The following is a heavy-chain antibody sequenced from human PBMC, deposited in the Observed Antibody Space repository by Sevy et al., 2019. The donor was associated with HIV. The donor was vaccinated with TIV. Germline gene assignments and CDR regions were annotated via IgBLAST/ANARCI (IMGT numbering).Heavy chain of an antibody. D-gene: IGHD3-16*01. J-gene: IGHJ4*02. V-gene: IGHV3-23*01. CDR3: AKPRGSFYFDY. CDR2: IRGSVDST. Sequence: GGSLRLSCAASAFSFNTYAMSWVRRAPGKGLEWVSTIRGSVDSTFYSDSVKGRFTISRDNSKNTLYLQMNSLRAEDTAVYYCAKPRGSFYFDYWGQGTLVTVSS. CDR1: AFSFNTYA.